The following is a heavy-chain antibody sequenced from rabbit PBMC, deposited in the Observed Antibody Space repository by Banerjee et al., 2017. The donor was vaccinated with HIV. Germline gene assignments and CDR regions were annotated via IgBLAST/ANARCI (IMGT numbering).Heavy chain of an antibody. CDR3: ARSFSGWYYFNL. D-gene: IGHD1-1*01. J-gene: IGHJ4*01. CDR1: GFTFSSYW. Sequence: QSLEESGGDLVKPGASLTLTCTASGFTFSSYWICWVRQAPGKGLEWIACIYVDSSGSTYYANWAKGRFTISKTSSTTVTLQMTSLTAADTATYFCARSFSGWYYFNLWGPGTLVTVS. V-gene: IGHV1S40*01. CDR2: IYVDSSGST.